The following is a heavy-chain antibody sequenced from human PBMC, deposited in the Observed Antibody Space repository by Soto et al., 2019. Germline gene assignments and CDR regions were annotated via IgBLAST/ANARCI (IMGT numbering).Heavy chain of an antibody. CDR3: AHRSGVDFDN. J-gene: IGHJ4*02. V-gene: IGHV2-5*02. D-gene: IGHD2-8*01. Sequence: GXTLVTPTQTLTXTCTFSRFALSTSGVGVVWIRKPPGKALEWLTLIYWDDYKSYSPYLKSRLTVTKDTSRNQVVLTMTNIDPLDTGTYYCAHRSGVDFDNWGQGTLGTVSS. CDR2: IYWDDYK. CDR1: RFALSTSGVG.